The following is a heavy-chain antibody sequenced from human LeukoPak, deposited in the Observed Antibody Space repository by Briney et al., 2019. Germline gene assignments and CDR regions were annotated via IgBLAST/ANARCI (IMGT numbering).Heavy chain of an antibody. CDR2: INSDGRII. J-gene: IGHJ6*03. CDR3: ARYLYAFALDV. D-gene: IGHD2-8*01. CDR1: GFAFSGNW. V-gene: IGHV3-74*01. Sequence: GGSLRPSCADSGFAFSGNWMSWVRQVPGKGLVWVSHINSDGRIIRYADSVKGRFTISRDKANNTLYLQMNSLRAEDTGVYYCARYLYAFALDVWGKGTTVTVS.